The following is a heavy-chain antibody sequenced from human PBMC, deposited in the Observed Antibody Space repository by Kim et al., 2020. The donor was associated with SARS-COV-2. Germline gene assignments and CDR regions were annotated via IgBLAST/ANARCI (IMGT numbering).Heavy chain of an antibody. J-gene: IGHJ4*02. CDR3: ARDLGSYGSGSYGY. CDR1: GFTFSSYA. Sequence: GGSLRLSCAASGFTFSSYAMHWVRQAPGKGLEWVAVISYDGSNKYYADSVKGRFTISRDNSKNTLYLQMNSLRAEDTAVYYCARDLGSYGSGSYGYWGQGTLVTVSS. CDR2: ISYDGSNK. D-gene: IGHD3-10*01. V-gene: IGHV3-30*04.